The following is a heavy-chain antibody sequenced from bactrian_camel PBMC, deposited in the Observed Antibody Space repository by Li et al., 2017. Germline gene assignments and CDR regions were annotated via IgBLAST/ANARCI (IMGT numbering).Heavy chain of an antibody. CDR1: GAISDNYC. CDR3: AASGGQLGRWCYEFPVDWVSWLYN. CDR2: IESDGST. D-gene: IGHD3*01. Sequence: VQLVESGGGLVQAGGSLRLSCVRSGAISDNYCMGWFRQAPGEEREAVAGIESDGSTNYADSVRGRFTTSQDGAKNTLYLHMNNLKPEDTAMYHCAASGGQLGRWCYEFPVDWVSWLYNWGQGTQVTVS. V-gene: IGHV3S63*01. J-gene: IGHJ4*01.